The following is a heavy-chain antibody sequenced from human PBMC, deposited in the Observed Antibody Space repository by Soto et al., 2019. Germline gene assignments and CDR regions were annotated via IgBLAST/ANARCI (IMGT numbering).Heavy chain of an antibody. Sequence: PSETLSLTCAVSGGSISSGGSSWTWIRQPPGKGLEWIGYVYHSGSSFYDPSLKGRVTISVDTSKNQFSLRLTSVTAADTAVYYCAAGGGLPRYYWGQGTLVTVSS. J-gene: IGHJ4*02. D-gene: IGHD5-12*01. CDR3: AAGGGLPRYY. CDR1: GGSISSGGSS. V-gene: IGHV4-30-2*01. CDR2: VYHSGSS.